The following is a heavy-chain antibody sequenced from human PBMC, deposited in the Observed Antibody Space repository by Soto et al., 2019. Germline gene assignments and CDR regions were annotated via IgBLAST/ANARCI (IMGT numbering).Heavy chain of an antibody. D-gene: IGHD2-2*01. CDR1: GGTFSSYA. J-gene: IGHJ4*02. V-gene: IGHV1-69*01. CDR3: AFSGYCSSTSCARFDY. Sequence: QVQLVQSGAEVKKPGSSVKVSCKASGGTFSSYAISWVRQAPGQGLEWMGGIIPIFGTANYAQKFQGRVTITADESTSTDYMELSSLRSEDTAVYYCAFSGYCSSTSCARFDYWGQGTLVPVSS. CDR2: IIPIFGTA.